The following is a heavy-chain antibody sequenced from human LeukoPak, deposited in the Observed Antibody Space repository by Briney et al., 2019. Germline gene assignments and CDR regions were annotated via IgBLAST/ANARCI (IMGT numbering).Heavy chain of an antibody. V-gene: IGHV4-59*01. CDR1: GGSISNDY. CDR3: AGSTSGYYFSAFDI. J-gene: IGHJ3*02. Sequence: SETLSLTCTVSGGSISNDYWSWIRQPPGKGLEWIGYIYYSGSTNYNPSLKSRVTISVGTSKNHFSLKLSSVTAADTALYYCAGSTSGYYFSAFDIWGQGTVVTVSS. D-gene: IGHD3-22*01. CDR2: IYYSGST.